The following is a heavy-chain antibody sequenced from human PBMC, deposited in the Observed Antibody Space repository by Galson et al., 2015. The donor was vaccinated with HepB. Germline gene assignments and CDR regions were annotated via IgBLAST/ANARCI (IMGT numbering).Heavy chain of an antibody. J-gene: IGHJ3*02. CDR1: GFTFSSYW. CDR2: INSDESST. Sequence: SLRLSCAASGFTFSSYWMHWVRQAPGKGLVWVSRINSDESSTSYADSVKGRFTISRDNAKNTLYLQMNSLRAEDTAVYYCVRSSGYYSYDAFNIWGQGTMVTVSS. D-gene: IGHD3-22*01. V-gene: IGHV3-74*01. CDR3: VRSSGYYSYDAFNI.